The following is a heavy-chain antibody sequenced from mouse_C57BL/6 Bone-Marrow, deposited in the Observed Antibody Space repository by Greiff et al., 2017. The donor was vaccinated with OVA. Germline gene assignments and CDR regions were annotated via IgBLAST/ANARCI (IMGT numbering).Heavy chain of an antibody. CDR1: GYTFTDYN. J-gene: IGHJ2*01. CDR2: INPNNGGT. V-gene: IGHV1-22*01. Sequence: VQLKESGPELVKPGASVKMSCKASGYTFTDYNMHWVKQSHGKSLEWIGYINPNNGGTSYNQKFKGKATLTVNKSSSTAYMELRSLTSEDSAVYYCARRAGTRGFVYWGQGTTLTVSS. CDR3: ARRAGTRGFVY. D-gene: IGHD3-3*01.